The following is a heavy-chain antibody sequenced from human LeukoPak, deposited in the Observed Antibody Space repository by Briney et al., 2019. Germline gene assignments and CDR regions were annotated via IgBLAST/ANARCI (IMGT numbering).Heavy chain of an antibody. J-gene: IGHJ6*02. D-gene: IGHD6-13*01. V-gene: IGHV3-15*01. CDR3: ARQGSSSWYYGMDV. CDR1: GLTFSTAW. Sequence: PGGCLRLSCAVSGLTFSTAWMSWVRQAPGKGLEWVGRIKNKGDGGTTDYAAPAKGRFTISRDDSKNTLYLQMNSLRAEDTAVYYCARQGSSSWYYGMDVWGQGTTVTVSS. CDR2: IKNKGDGGTT.